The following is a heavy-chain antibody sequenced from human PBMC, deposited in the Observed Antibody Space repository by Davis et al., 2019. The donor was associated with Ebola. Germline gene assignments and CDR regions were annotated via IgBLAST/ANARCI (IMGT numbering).Heavy chain of an antibody. CDR3: AKDLEQIVFDY. Sequence: SVKVSCKASGGTFSSYAISWVRQAPGQGLEWMGGIIPIFGTANYAQKFQGRVTITADESTSTAYMELSSLRPEDTAVYYCAKDLEQIVFDYWGHGALVTVSS. J-gene: IGHJ4*01. CDR2: IIPIFGTA. CDR1: GGTFSSYA. D-gene: IGHD6-6*01. V-gene: IGHV1-69*13.